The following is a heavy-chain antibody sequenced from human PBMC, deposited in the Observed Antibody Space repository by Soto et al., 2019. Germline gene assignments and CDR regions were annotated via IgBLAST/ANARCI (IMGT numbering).Heavy chain of an antibody. CDR3: VREQPAFQYLMDV. J-gene: IGHJ6*03. Sequence: EVQLVESGGGLVQPGGSLRLSCAASGFTVSSNYMSWVRQAPGKGLEWVSAIYGGGSTYYADSAKGRFTISRDNSKNTLYLQMNSLSAEDTAVYYCVREQPAFQYLMDVWGKGTTVTVSS. CDR1: GFTVSSNY. V-gene: IGHV3-66*01. CDR2: IYGGGST. D-gene: IGHD1-26*01.